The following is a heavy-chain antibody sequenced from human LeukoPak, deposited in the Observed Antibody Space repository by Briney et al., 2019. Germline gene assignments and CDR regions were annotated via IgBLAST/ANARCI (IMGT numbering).Heavy chain of an antibody. V-gene: IGHV3-21*01. D-gene: IGHD3-10*01. CDR1: GFTFSSYS. CDR3: ARASFLSGSYGY. CDR2: ISSSSNYI. Sequence: GGSLRLSCAASGFTFSSYSMNWVRQAPGKGLEWVSSISSSSNYIYYADSVKGRFTISRDNAKNSLYLQMNSLRAEDTAVYYCARASFLSGSYGYWGQGTLVTVSS. J-gene: IGHJ4*02.